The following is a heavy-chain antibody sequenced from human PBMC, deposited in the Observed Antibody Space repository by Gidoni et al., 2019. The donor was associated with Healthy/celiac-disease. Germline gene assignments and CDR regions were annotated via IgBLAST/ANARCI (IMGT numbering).Heavy chain of an antibody. J-gene: IGHJ6*02. D-gene: IGHD6-19*01. Sequence: QVQLVESGGGVVQPGRSLRLSCAASGFTFSSYGMHWVRQAPGKGLEWVAVIWYDGSNKYYADSVKGRFTISRDNSKNTLYLQMNSLRAEDTAVYYCARDRRVADTNHNYYYYYGMDVWGQGTTVTVS. CDR2: IWYDGSNK. CDR3: ARDRRVADTNHNYYYYYGMDV. V-gene: IGHV3-33*01. CDR1: GFTFSSYG.